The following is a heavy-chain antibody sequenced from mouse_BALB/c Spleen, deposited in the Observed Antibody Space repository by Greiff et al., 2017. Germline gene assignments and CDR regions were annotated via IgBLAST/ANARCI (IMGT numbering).Heavy chain of an antibody. Sequence: VQLQQSGPSLVKPSQTLSLTCSVTGDSITSGYWNWIRKFPGNKLEYMGYISYSGSTYYNPSLKSRISITRDTSKNQYYLQLNSVTTEDTATYYCAREALWLRRAMDYWGQGTSVTVSS. CDR3: AREALWLRRAMDY. D-gene: IGHD2-2*01. V-gene: IGHV3-8*02. J-gene: IGHJ4*01. CDR2: ISYSGST. CDR1: GDSITSGY.